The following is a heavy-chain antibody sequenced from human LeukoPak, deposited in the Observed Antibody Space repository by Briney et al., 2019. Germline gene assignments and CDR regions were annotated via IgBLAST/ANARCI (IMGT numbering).Heavy chain of an antibody. CDR2: ISYDGSNK. CDR1: GFTFSSYA. CDR3: ARDDSMVRGVIMSFDY. Sequence: GGSLRLSCAASGFTFSSYAMHWVRQAPGKGLEWVAVISYDGSNKYYADSVKGRFTIFRDNSKNTLYLQMNSLRAEDTAVHYCARDDSMVRGVIMSFDYWGQGTLVTVSS. D-gene: IGHD3-10*01. V-gene: IGHV3-30*04. J-gene: IGHJ4*02.